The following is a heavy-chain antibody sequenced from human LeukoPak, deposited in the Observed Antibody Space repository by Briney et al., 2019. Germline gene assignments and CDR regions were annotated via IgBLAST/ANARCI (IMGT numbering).Heavy chain of an antibody. V-gene: IGHV4-30-2*06. D-gene: IGHD3-3*01. J-gene: IGHJ1*01. CDR3: ARVERTYYDF. Sequence: PSETLSLTCTVSGGSISSGVYYWSWIRQSSGKGLEWIGYIYHSGSTYYNPSLKSRLTISVDTSKNQFSLNLSSVAAADTAVYYCARVERTYYDFWGQGTLVTVSS. CDR2: IYHSGST. CDR1: GGSISSGVYY.